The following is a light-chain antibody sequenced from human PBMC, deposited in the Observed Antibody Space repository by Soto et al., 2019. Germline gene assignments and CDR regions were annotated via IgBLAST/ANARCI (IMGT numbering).Light chain of an antibody. V-gene: IGLV2-14*01. J-gene: IGLJ1*01. CDR2: EVT. CDR3: TSFTTSSTYV. Sequence: QSVLTQPASVSGSPGQSITISCTGTSSDVGAYNYVSWYQQYPGKAPKLMIYEVTNRPSGVSNRFSGSKSGNTASLTISGLQAEDEADYYCTSFTTSSTYVVGTGTKLTVL. CDR1: SSDVGAYNY.